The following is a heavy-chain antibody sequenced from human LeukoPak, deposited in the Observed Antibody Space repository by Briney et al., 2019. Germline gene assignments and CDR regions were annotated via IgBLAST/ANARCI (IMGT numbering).Heavy chain of an antibody. D-gene: IGHD1-26*01. Sequence: SVKVSCKASGGTFSSYAISWVRQAPGQGLEWMGGIIPIFGTANYAQKFQGRVTITADESTSTAYMELSSLRSEDTAVYYCATGVRSGSYPTTFDYWGQGTLVTVSS. V-gene: IGHV1-69*13. CDR3: ATGVRSGSYPTTFDY. J-gene: IGHJ4*02. CDR2: IIPIFGTA. CDR1: GGTFSSYA.